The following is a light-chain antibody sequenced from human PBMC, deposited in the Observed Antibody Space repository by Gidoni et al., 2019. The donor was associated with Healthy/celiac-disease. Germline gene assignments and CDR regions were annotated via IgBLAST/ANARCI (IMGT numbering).Light chain of an antibody. J-gene: IGKJ2*02. V-gene: IGKV1-39*01. CDR3: QQSYTSWT. CDR1: QSISSY. CDR2: AAS. Sequence: DIQMTQSPSSLSASVGDRVTITCRASQSISSYLNWYQQKPGKAHKLLIYAASSLQSGVPSRFSGSGSGTDFTLTISSLQPEDFATYYCQQSYTSWTFXQXTKVXIK.